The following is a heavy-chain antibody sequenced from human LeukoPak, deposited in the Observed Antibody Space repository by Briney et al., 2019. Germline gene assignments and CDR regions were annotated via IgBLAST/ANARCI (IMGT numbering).Heavy chain of an antibody. J-gene: IGHJ4*02. Sequence: GGSLRLSCTASGFTFSSYEMNWVRQAPGKGLEWVSYISSSGSIIYYADSVKGRFTISRDNAKNSLYLHMNSLRAEDTAVYYCARDVRIYYYDSSPDYWGQGTLVTVSS. D-gene: IGHD3-22*01. CDR2: ISSSGSII. V-gene: IGHV3-48*03. CDR1: GFTFSSYE. CDR3: ARDVRIYYYDSSPDY.